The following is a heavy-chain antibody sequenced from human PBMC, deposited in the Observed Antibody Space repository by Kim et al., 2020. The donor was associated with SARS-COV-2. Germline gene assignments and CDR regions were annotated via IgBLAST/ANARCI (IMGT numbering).Heavy chain of an antibody. CDR1: GYTFTGYY. V-gene: IGHV1-2*02. J-gene: IGHJ4*02. CDR2: INPNSGGT. Sequence: ASVKVSCKASGYTFTGYYMHWVRQAPGQGLEWMGWINPNSGGTNYAQKFQGRVTMTRDTSISTAHMELSRLRSDDTAVYYCARVSSGSWDFDYWGQGTLVTVSS. CDR3: ARVSSGSWDFDY. D-gene: IGHD1-26*01.